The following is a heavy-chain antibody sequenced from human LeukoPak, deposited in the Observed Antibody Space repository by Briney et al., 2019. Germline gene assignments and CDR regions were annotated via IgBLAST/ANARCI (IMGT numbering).Heavy chain of an antibody. CDR3: AKRVIQRGPVDY. CDR1: GFTFSNYG. CDR2: ISGSGGNT. D-gene: IGHD2-21*01. Sequence: GGSLRLSCEASGFTFSNYGMNWVRQAPGKGLEWVSSISGSGGNTYYVDSVKGRFTVSRDNSKNTLYLQMNSLRAEDTAVYYCAKRVIQRGPVDYWGQGTLVTVSS. V-gene: IGHV3-23*01. J-gene: IGHJ4*02.